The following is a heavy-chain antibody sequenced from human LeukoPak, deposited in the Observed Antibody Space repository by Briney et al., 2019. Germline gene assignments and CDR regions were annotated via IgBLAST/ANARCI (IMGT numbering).Heavy chain of an antibody. V-gene: IGHV1-69*05. CDR1: GGTFTSYT. CDR3: ATTDY. J-gene: IGHJ4*02. CDR2: IIPMSGTV. Sequence: SVKVSRKASGGTFTSYTVSWVRQAPGQGLEWMGRIIPMSGTVKYAQKFQGRVTITTDESTSTAYMELSSLRSEDTAVYYCATTDYWGQGTLVTVSS.